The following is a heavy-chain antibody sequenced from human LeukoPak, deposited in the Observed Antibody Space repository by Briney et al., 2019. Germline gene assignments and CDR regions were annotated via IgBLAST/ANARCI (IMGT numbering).Heavy chain of an antibody. J-gene: IGHJ4*02. CDR1: GYTFTGYY. V-gene: IGHV1-2*02. Sequence: ASVKVSCKSSGYTFTGYYMHWVRQAPGQGFEWMGRIDSNSGGTNYAQNFQGRVTMTRDTSISTVYMELISLRSDDTAVYYCAREMNYDDYWTSDYWGQGTLVTVSS. CDR3: AREMNYDDYWTSDY. D-gene: IGHD4-17*01. CDR2: IDSNSGGT.